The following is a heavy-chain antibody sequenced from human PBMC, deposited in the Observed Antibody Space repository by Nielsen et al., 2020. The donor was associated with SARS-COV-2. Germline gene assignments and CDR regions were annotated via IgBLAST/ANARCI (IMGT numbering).Heavy chain of an antibody. V-gene: IGHV1-69*13. J-gene: IGHJ4*02. CDR1: GGTFSSYA. Sequence: SVKVSCKASGGTFSSYAISWVRQAPGQGLEWMGGIIPIFGTANYAQKFQGRVTITADESTSTAYMELSSLRSEDTAVYYCARDGRIGYGVYLDHWGQGTPVTVSS. CDR2: IIPIFGTA. D-gene: IGHD5-12*01. CDR3: ARDGRIGYGVYLDH.